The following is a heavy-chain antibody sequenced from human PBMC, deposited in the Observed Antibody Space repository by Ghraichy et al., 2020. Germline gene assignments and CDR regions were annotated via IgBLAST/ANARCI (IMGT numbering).Heavy chain of an antibody. CDR1: GFTFSSYW. D-gene: IGHD6-19*01. Sequence: GGSLRLSCAASGFTFSSYWMSWVRQAPGKGLEWVANIKQDGSEKYYVDSVKGRFTISRDNAKNSLYLQMNSLRAEDTAVYYCARERYSSGWYGDYYYYYGMDVWGQGTTVTVSS. CDR2: IKQDGSEK. CDR3: ARERYSSGWYGDYYYYYGMDV. V-gene: IGHV3-7*01. J-gene: IGHJ6*02.